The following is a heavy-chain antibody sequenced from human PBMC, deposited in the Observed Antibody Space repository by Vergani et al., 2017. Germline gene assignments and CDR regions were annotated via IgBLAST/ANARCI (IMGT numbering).Heavy chain of an antibody. CDR2: INHSGST. J-gene: IGHJ4*02. Sequence: QVQLQQWGAGLLKPSETLSLTCAVYGGSFSGYYWSWIRQPPGKGLEWIGEINHSGSTNYNPSLKSRVTISVDTSKNQFSLKLRSVTAADTAVYYCASGWGLPSFGYWARGPLSTVSS. CDR1: GGSFSGYY. CDR3: ASGWGLPSFGY. D-gene: IGHD3-16*01. V-gene: IGHV4-34*01.